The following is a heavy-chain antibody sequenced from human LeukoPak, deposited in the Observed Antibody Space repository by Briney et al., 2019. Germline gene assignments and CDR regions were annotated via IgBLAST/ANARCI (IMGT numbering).Heavy chain of an antibody. V-gene: IGHV4-39*02. CDR2: VYYSGRA. CDR3: ARLRKGRYFDYFFEY. Sequence: SETLPLTCTVSGGSVSTINSYWGWIRQPPGKGLEWIGNVYYSGRANYSPSLRSRVTMSVDTSKNRFSLKMTSVTAAGTAVYFCARLRKGRYFDYFFEYWGQGTLVTVSS. CDR1: GGSVSTINSY. D-gene: IGHD3-9*01. J-gene: IGHJ4*02.